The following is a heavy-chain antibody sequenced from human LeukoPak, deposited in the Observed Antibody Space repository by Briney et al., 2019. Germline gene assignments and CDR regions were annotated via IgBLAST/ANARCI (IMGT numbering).Heavy chain of an antibody. CDR1: GFTFDDYA. J-gene: IGHJ4*02. D-gene: IGHD6-13*01. CDR3: ARDRRGYSSSWYEGL. V-gene: IGHV3-9*01. CDR2: ISWNSGSI. Sequence: GGSLRLSCAASGFTFDDYAMHWVRQAPGKGLEWVSGISWNSGSIGYADSVKGRFTISRDNAKNSLYLQMNSLRAEDTALYYCARDRRGYSSSWYEGLWGQGTLVTVSS.